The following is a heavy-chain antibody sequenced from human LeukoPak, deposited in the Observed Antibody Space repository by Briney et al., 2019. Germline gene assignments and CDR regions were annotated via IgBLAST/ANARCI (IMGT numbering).Heavy chain of an antibody. CDR2: ISSSSSTI. V-gene: IGHV3-48*01. CDR3: ARSRIAAADY. D-gene: IGHD6-13*01. J-gene: IGHJ4*02. Sequence: AGGSLRLSCAASGFTFSSYSMNWVRQAPGKGLEWVSYISSSSSTIYYADSVKGRFTISRDNAKNSLYLQMNSLRAEDTAVDYCARSRIAAADYWGQGTLVTVSS. CDR1: GFTFSSYS.